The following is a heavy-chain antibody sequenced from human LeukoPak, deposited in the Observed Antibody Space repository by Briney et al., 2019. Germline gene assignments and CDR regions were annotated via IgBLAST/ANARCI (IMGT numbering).Heavy chain of an antibody. J-gene: IGHJ6*03. Sequence: SETLSLTCAVYGGSFSGYYWSWIRQPPGKGLEWIGEINHSGSTNYNPSLKSRVTISVDTSKNQFSLKLSSVTAADTAVYYCARGTVFGVVPDYYYYMDVWGKRTTVTDSS. V-gene: IGHV4-34*01. CDR3: ARGTVFGVVPDYYYYMDV. D-gene: IGHD3-3*01. CDR1: GGSFSGYY. CDR2: INHSGST.